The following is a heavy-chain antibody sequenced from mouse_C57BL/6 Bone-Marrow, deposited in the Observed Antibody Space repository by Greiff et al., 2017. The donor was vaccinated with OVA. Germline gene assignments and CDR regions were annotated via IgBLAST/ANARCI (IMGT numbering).Heavy chain of an antibody. J-gene: IGHJ2*01. Sequence: EVQLVESGGGLVKPGGSLKLSCAASGFTFSDYGMHWVRQAPEKGLEWVAYISSGSSTIYYADTVKGRFTISRDNAKNTLFLQMTSLRSEDTAMYYCARGGGDYDVLSFDYWGQGTTLTVSS. CDR2: ISSGSSTI. V-gene: IGHV5-17*01. CDR3: ARGGGDYDVLSFDY. D-gene: IGHD2-4*01. CDR1: GFTFSDYG.